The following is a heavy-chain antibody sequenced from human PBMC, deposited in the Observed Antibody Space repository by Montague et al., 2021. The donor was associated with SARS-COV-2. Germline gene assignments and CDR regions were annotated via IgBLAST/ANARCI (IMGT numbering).Heavy chain of an antibody. J-gene: IGHJ4*02. V-gene: IGHV4/OR15-8*01. CDR2: IHHSGTL. CDR3: ARRIRITVFRGVPLTTHSLES. D-gene: IGHD3-10*01. CDR1: NGSITTSNW. Sequence: SETLSLTCTVSNGSITTSNWWTWVRQAPGKGLEWVGEIHHSGTLNYNPSLKSRDTISVDTSKNHFSLNLNSVTAADTALCFCARRIRITVFRGVPLTTHSLESWGQGIMVTVSS.